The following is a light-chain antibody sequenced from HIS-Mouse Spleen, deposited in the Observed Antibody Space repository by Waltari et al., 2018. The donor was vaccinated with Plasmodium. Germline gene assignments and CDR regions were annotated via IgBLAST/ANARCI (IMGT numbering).Light chain of an antibody. CDR3: QLSYSTCT. CDR1: QTISSY. J-gene: IGKJ1*01. CDR2: AAS. V-gene: IGKV1-39*01. Sequence: DIQMTQSPSSLSASVGDRVTITCRASQTISSYLNWYQQKPGKAPKLLIYAASSLQSGVPSRFSGSGSCPAFPLPLFTLTPEAFSTYYCQLSYSTCTFGQGTKVEIK.